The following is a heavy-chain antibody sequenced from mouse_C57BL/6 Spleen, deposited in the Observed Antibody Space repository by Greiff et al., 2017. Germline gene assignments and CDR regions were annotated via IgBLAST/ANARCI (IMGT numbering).Heavy chain of an antibody. V-gene: IGHV5-17*01. Sequence: EVKRVESGGGLVKPGGSLKLSCAASGFTFRDYGMHWVRQAPEKGLEWVAYISSGSSTLYYADTVKGRFTISRDNAKNTLFLQMTSLRSEDTARDYFARPDGYYAWFAYWGQGTLVTVSA. CDR2: ISSGSSTL. J-gene: IGHJ3*01. CDR3: ARPDGYYAWFAY. D-gene: IGHD2-3*01. CDR1: GFTFRDYG.